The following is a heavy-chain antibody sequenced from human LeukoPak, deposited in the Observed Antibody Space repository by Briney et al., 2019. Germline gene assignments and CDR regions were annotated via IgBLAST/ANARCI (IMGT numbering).Heavy chain of an antibody. CDR3: ARDLPYNWPTGNSPDY. Sequence: GSVKVSCKASGYTFTSYYMHWVRPAPGQGLEWMGIINPSGGSTSYAQKFQGRVTMTRDTSTSTVYMELSSLRSEDTAVYYCARDLPYNWPTGNSPDYWGQGTLVTVSS. CDR1: GYTFTSYY. V-gene: IGHV1-46*01. D-gene: IGHD1-20*01. J-gene: IGHJ4*02. CDR2: INPSGGST.